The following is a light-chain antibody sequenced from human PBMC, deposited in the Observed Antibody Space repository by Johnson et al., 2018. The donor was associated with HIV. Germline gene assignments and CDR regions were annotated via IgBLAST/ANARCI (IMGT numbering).Light chain of an antibody. CDR3: GTWDSSLSAYV. J-gene: IGLJ1*01. V-gene: IGLV1-51*01. CDR2: DNN. Sequence: QSVLTQPPSVSAAPGQKVTISCSGSSSNIGNNYVSWYQQLPGTAPKLLIYDNNKRPSGIPDRFSGSNSGTSATLGITGIQTGDEADYYCGTWDSSLSAYVFGTGTKVTVL. CDR1: SSNIGNNY.